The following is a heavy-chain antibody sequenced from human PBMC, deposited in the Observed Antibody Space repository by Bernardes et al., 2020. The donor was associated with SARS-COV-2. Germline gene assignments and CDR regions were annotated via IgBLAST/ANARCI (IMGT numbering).Heavy chain of an antibody. Sequence: GSLRLSCAASGFTFSSYGMHWVRQAPGKGLEWVAVIWYDGSNKYYADSVKGRFTISRDNSKNTLYLQMNSLRAEDTAVYYCAREELAAAESFDYWGQGTLVTVSS. V-gene: IGHV3-33*01. CDR1: GFTFSSYG. CDR3: AREELAAAESFDY. CDR2: IWYDGSNK. D-gene: IGHD6-13*01. J-gene: IGHJ4*02.